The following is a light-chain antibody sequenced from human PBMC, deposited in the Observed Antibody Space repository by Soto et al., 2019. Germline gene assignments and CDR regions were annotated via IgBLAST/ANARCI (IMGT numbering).Light chain of an antibody. V-gene: IGKV1-5*03. CDR1: LTISSL. CDR2: KAS. J-gene: IGKJ1*01. CDR3: QHYNSYSEA. Sequence: IQMSQSPSTLCASXGDRVTICCRARLTISSLLAWYQQKPGKAPKVXXYKASTLKSGVPSRFSGSGSGTEFTRTISSRQPDDFATYYGQHYNSYSEAFGQGTKVDI.